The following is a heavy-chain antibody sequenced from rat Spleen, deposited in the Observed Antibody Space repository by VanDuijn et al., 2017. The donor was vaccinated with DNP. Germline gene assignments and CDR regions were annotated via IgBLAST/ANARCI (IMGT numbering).Heavy chain of an antibody. CDR2: ISASGGST. CDR3: AKAGGYSPWYFDY. D-gene: IGHD1-11*01. Sequence: EVQLVGSGGGSVQSGRSLKLSCAASGFTFSNYGMAWVRQAPKKGLEWVASISASGGSTSYRDSVKGRFTISRDNAKSILYLQMDSLRSEDTATYYCAKAGGYSPWYFDYWGQGVMVTVSS. CDR1: GFTFSNYG. J-gene: IGHJ2*01. V-gene: IGHV5-19*01.